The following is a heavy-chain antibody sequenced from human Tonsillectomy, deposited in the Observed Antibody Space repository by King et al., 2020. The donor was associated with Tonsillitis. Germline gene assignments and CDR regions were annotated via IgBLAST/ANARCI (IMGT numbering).Heavy chain of an antibody. D-gene: IGHD6-19*01. CDR1: GFPFSRYR. CDR2: LRRSSYTI. V-gene: IGHV3-48*02. J-gene: IGHJ4*02. Sequence: FFPPWCSLRLSFAASGFPFSRYRMNWVRQAPGPLLAWFSSLRRSSYTIYSSASVTGRFTISRDNAKTSRELQMNRRRDDDTAVYYCARDRGGAGWPLFDDGGQGTLVTVAS. CDR3: ARDRGGAGWPLFDD.